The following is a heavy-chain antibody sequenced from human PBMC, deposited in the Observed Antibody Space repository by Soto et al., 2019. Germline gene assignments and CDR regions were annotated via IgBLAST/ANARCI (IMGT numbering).Heavy chain of an antibody. CDR2: ISGSGGST. D-gene: IGHD3-10*01. CDR3: AKAPIGGYYYGSGSYTDY. V-gene: IGHV3-23*01. Sequence: EVQLLESGGGLVQPGGSLRLSCAASGFTFSSYAMSWVRQAPGKGLEWVSAISGSGGSTYYADSVKGRFTISRDNSKNTLYLQMNRLRAEDTAVYYCAKAPIGGYYYGSGSYTDYWGQGTLVTVSS. CDR1: GFTFSSYA. J-gene: IGHJ4*02.